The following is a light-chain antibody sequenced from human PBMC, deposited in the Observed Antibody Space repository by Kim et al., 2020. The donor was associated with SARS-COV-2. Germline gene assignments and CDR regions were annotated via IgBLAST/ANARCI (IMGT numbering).Light chain of an antibody. CDR3: QQYNSYRYT. Sequence: SASVGDRVTITCRASQSISSWLAWYQQKPGKAPKLLIYKASSLESGVPSRFSGSGSGTEFTLTISSLQPDDFAPYYCQQYNSYRYTFGQGTKLEI. J-gene: IGKJ2*01. V-gene: IGKV1-5*03. CDR2: KAS. CDR1: QSISSW.